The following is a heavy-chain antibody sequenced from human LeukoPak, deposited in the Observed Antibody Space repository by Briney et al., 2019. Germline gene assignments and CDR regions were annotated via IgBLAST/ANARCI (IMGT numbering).Heavy chain of an antibody. CDR2: VYHSGNT. CDR1: GASVSNSNW. J-gene: IGHJ3*01. D-gene: IGHD2-15*01. Sequence: PSETLSLTCGVSGASVSNSNWWSWVRQPPGKGLEWIGEVYHSGNTNYSPSLRSRVTISMDKSKNQFSLNLNSVTAADTAIYYCAKDEGGYCSGGNCTPPIGAFDVWGQGTMITVSS. CDR3: AKDEGGYCSGGNCTPPIGAFDV. V-gene: IGHV4-4*02.